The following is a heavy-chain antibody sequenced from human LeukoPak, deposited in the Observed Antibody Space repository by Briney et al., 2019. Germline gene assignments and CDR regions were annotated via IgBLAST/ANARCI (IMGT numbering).Heavy chain of an antibody. CDR2: IWFDGSNK. CDR1: GFTFSGYG. D-gene: IGHD6-13*01. Sequence: GGSLRLSCAASGFTFSGYGMHWVRQAPGKGLEWVAVIWFDGSNKYYADPVKGRFTISRDNSKNTLSLQMNSLRAEDTAVYYCARERSSWHTYGMDVWGQGTTVTVSS. J-gene: IGHJ6*02. CDR3: ARERSSWHTYGMDV. V-gene: IGHV3-33*01.